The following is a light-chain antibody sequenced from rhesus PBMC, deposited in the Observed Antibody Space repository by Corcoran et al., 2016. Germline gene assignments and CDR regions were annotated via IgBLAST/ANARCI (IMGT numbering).Light chain of an antibody. CDR1: SSDIGGYNY. V-gene: IGLV2-32*02. J-gene: IGLJ1*01. Sequence: QAALPHPRSAPGSPGQSATISCTGTSSDIGGYNYVSLSQQHPGTAPKLMIYEVSKRPSGVSDRFSGSKSGNTPSLTIPGLQAEDEADYYCSSYAGSNTDIFGAGTRLTVL. CDR2: EVS. CDR3: SSYAGSNTDI.